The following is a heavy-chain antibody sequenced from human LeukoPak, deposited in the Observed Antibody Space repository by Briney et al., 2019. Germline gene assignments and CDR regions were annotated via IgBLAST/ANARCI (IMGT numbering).Heavy chain of an antibody. J-gene: IGHJ4*02. CDR1: GGSISSSSYY. CDR2: IYTSGRT. V-gene: IGHV4-61*02. CDR3: VRHRSGNYGLKYYFDY. Sequence: TLSLTCTVSGGSISSSSYYWGWIRQPAGKGLEWIGRIYTSGRTNYNSSLKSRVTMSVDTSKNQFSLKLSSVTAADTAVYYCVRHRSGNYGLKYYFDYWGQGTLVTVSS. D-gene: IGHD1-26*01.